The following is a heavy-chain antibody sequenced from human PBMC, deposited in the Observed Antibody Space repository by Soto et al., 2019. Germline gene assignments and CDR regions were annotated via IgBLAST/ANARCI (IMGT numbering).Heavy chain of an antibody. D-gene: IGHD4-4*01. CDR2: LNRDGSST. J-gene: IGHJ4*02. Sequence: EVQLVESGGGLVQTGGSLRLSCAASGFTFSRDWMHWVRQAPGKGLVWVSHLNRDGSSTSYADSVNSRFTISRDNARNTLFLQMNSLRAEDTAVYYCARGLKWGLFDYWGQGTLVTVSS. CDR1: GFTFSRDW. CDR3: ARGLKWGLFDY. V-gene: IGHV3-74*01.